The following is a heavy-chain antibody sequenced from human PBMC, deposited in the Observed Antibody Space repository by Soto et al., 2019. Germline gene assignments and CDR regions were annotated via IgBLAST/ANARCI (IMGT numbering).Heavy chain of an antibody. D-gene: IGHD6-13*01. Sequence: EVQLLESGGGLVQPGGSLRLSCAASGFTFSSYAMSWVRQAPGKGLEWVSAISGSGGSTYYADSVKGRFTISRDNSKNTLYQQMNSLRAEDTAVYYCAKRDWSSWLPFDYWGQGNLVTVPS. CDR2: ISGSGGST. CDR1: GFTFSSYA. J-gene: IGHJ4*02. CDR3: AKRDWSSWLPFDY. V-gene: IGHV3-23*01.